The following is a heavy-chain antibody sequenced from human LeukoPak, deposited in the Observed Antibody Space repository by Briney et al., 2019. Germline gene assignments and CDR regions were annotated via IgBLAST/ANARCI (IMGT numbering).Heavy chain of an antibody. J-gene: IGHJ5*02. CDR3: ARGSHAHWFDP. V-gene: IGHV4-34*01. CDR1: GGSFSGYY. Sequence: PSETLSLTCAVYGGSFSGYYWSWTRQPPGKGLEWIGEINHSGSTNYNPSLKSRVTISVDTSKNQFSLKLSSVTAADTAVYYCARGSHAHWFDPWGQGTLVTVSS. CDR2: INHSGST.